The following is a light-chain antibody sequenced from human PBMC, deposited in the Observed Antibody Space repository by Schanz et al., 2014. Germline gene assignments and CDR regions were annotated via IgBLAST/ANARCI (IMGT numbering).Light chain of an antibody. J-gene: IGLJ3*02. CDR3: NSYTTSGTWV. Sequence: QSALTQPASVSGSPGQSITISCTGTSSDVGVYNYVSWVQHHPGKAPKVVIFDVTNRPSGVSGRFSGSKSGNTAALTISGLQAEDEADYYCNSYTTSGTWVFGGGTKLTVL. CDR2: DVT. V-gene: IGLV2-14*03. CDR1: SSDVGVYNY.